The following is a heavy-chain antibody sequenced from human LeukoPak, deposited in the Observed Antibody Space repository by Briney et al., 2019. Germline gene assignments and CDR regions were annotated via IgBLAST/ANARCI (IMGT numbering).Heavy chain of an antibody. CDR1: RLPFSIAW. V-gene: IGHV3-15*01. CDR2: IKSRADGGTT. Sequence: PGGSLRLSCAGSRLPFSIAWMTWVRQAPGKGLEWVGRIKSRADGGTTDSAAPVKGRFAISRDDSKSTVYLQMNSLRTEDTAVYYCTTPVHYSDSRFDFWGQGTLVTVSS. D-gene: IGHD3-22*01. CDR3: TTPVHYSDSRFDF. J-gene: IGHJ4*02.